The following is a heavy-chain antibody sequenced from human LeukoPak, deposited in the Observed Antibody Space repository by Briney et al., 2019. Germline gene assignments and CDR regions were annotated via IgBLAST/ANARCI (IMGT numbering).Heavy chain of an antibody. D-gene: IGHD3-16*02. CDR1: GYTFTSYD. J-gene: IGHJ5*02. Sequence: ASVKVSCKASGYTFTSYDINWVRQATGQGLEWMGWIHPSTGNPTYAQGFTRRFVFSLDTSVSTTYLLISSLKAEDTAVYYCARAFESLGGLSLPDHWGQGTLVTVSS. CDR2: IHPSTGNP. CDR3: ARAFESLGGLSLPDH. V-gene: IGHV7-4-1*02.